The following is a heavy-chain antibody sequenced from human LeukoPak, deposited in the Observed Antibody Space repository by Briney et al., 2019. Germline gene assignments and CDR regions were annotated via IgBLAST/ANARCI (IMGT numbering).Heavy chain of an antibody. Sequence: GASVKVSCKASGCTFTGYYLFWVRQAPGQGLEWMGWINPNTGDTRYGQKFQGRVTLTRDTSIRTTYMELSSLRSDDTAVYYCARDERFCNGDNHYPDLGYWGQGTLVTVSS. CDR1: GCTFTGYY. J-gene: IGHJ4*02. V-gene: IGHV1-2*02. D-gene: IGHD2-15*01. CDR3: ARDERFCNGDNHYPDLGY. CDR2: INPNTGDT.